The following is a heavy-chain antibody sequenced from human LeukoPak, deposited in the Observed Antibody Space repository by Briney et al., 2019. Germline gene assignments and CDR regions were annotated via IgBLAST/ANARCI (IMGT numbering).Heavy chain of an antibody. CDR3: VRDPYEAY. V-gene: IGHV3-23*01. D-gene: IGHD5-12*01. J-gene: IGHJ4*02. CDR1: GFTFSSYV. Sequence: QSGGSLRLSCAASGFTFSSYVMSWVRQAPGKGLEWVSSISGSSSSTYYADSVKGRFTISRDNSKNTLYLQMNSLRAEDTAVYDCVRDPYEAYWGQGTLVTVSS. CDR2: ISGSSSST.